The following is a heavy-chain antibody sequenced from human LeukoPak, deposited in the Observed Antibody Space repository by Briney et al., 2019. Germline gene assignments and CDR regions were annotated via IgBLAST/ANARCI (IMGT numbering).Heavy chain of an antibody. V-gene: IGHV4-59*12. J-gene: IGHJ4*02. CDR1: GDSISSYY. D-gene: IGHD6-19*01. Sequence: PSETLSLTCTVSGDSISSYYWSWIRQPPGKGLEWIGYIYYSGSTSYNPSLKSRVTISVAASKNQSSLQLNSLTAADTAVYYCAGSSGLFFYFDYWGQGTLVTVSS. CDR3: AGSSGLFFYFDY. CDR2: IYYSGST.